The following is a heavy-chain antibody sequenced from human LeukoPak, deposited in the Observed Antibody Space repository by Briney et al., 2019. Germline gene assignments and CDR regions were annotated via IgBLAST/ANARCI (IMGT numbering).Heavy chain of an antibody. Sequence: ASVKVSCKASGYTFTSYGISWVRQAPGQGLEWMGWISAYNGNTNYAQKLQGRVTMTTDTSTSTAYMELRSLRSDDTAFYYCARDRLPGYSSSWYKGFFDYWGQGTLITVSS. CDR3: ARDRLPGYSSSWYKGFFDY. D-gene: IGHD6-13*01. V-gene: IGHV1-18*01. CDR2: ISAYNGNT. CDR1: GYTFTSYG. J-gene: IGHJ4*02.